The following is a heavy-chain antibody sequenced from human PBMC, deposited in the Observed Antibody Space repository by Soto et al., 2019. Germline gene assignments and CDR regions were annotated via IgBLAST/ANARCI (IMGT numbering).Heavy chain of an antibody. Sequence: PGGSLRLSCAASGFTFSSYWMSWVRQAPGKGLEWVANIKQDGSEKYYVDSVKGRFTISRDNAKNSLYLQMNSLRAEDTAVYYCARTTSLRVYDFWSGYYPYYYYGMDVWGQGTTVTVSS. J-gene: IGHJ6*02. CDR2: IKQDGSEK. V-gene: IGHV3-7*05. D-gene: IGHD3-3*01. CDR1: GFTFSSYW. CDR3: ARTTSLRVYDFWSGYYPYYYYGMDV.